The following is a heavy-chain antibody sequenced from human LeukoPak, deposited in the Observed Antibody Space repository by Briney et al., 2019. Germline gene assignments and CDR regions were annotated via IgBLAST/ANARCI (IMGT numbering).Heavy chain of an antibody. D-gene: IGHD1-1*01. J-gene: IGHJ4*02. CDR3: ARHVRGTTRNYYLDY. CDR2: IYYSGSI. CDR1: GRSISSSSDY. V-gene: IGHV4-39*01. Sequence: SHTLSLTCTVWGRSISSSSDYWGWIRQPPARGLEWIESIYYSGSIYYNPSLKSRVTISVDTAKNQYSLKLSSVTAADTAVYYCARHVRGTTRNYYLDYWGQGTLVTVSS.